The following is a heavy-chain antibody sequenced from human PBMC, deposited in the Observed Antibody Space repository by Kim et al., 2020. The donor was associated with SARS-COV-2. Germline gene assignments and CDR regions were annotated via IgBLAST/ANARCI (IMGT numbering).Heavy chain of an antibody. J-gene: IGHJ4*02. D-gene: IGHD3-9*01. CDR1: GGSFNPYY. CDR3: SRGVRPRWSRDFDWLLVGRSYYCDS. V-gene: IGHV4-34*01. CDR2: IDHSGST. Sequence: SETLSLTCAVYGGSFNPYYWSWIRQSPGKGLEWIGEIDHSGSTYDNPSLKNRVTISVDTSKNQFSLKLTSVSAADTAVYYCSRGVRPRWSRDFDWLLVGRSYYCDSWGQGT.